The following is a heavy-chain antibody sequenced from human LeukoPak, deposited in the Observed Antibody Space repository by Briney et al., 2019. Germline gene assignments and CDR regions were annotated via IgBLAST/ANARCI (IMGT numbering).Heavy chain of an antibody. D-gene: IGHD6-6*01. CDR2: ISAYNGNT. J-gene: IGHJ3*02. CDR1: GYTVTSYG. Sequence: ASVKVSCKASGYTVTSYGISWARQAPGQGLEWMGWISAYNGNTNYAQKLQGRVTMTTDTSTSTAYMELRSLRSDDTAVYYCASGYSSSSGDAFDIWGQGTMVTVSS. V-gene: IGHV1-18*01. CDR3: ASGYSSSSGDAFDI.